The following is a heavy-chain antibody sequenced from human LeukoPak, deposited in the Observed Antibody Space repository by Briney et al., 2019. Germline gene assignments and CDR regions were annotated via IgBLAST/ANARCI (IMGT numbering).Heavy chain of an antibody. CDR3: AKDWNYVPFDY. Sequence: GGSLRLSCAASGFTISTYLMHWVRQAPGKGLVWVSRIHGDGISTTYADSVKGRFTISRDNAKNTLYLQMNSLRAEDTAVYFCAKDWNYVPFDYWGQGTLVTVSS. CDR2: IHGDGIST. V-gene: IGHV3-74*01. J-gene: IGHJ4*02. CDR1: GFTISTYL. D-gene: IGHD1-7*01.